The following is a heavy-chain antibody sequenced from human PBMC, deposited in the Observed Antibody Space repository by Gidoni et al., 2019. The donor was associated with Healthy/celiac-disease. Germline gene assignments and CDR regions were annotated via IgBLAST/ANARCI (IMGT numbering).Heavy chain of an antibody. D-gene: IGHD4-17*01. V-gene: IGHV4-59*01. CDR2: IYYSGST. CDR1: GGSISSYY. CDR3: ARDYGDYLNWFDP. J-gene: IGHJ5*02. Sequence: QVQLPESGPGLVKPSETLSLTCTVSGGSISSYYWSWIRQPPGKGLEWIGYIYYSGSTNYNPSLKSRVTISVDTAKNQFSRKLSSVTAADTAVYYCARDYGDYLNWFDPWGQGTLVTVSS.